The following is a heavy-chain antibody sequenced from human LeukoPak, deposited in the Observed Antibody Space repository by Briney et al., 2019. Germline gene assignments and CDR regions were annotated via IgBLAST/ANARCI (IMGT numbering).Heavy chain of an antibody. CDR3: ARVLRGSGLGY. J-gene: IGHJ4*02. D-gene: IGHD6-19*01. CDR2: INPNSGGT. Sequence: MGWINPNSGGTNYAQKFQGRVTMTRDTSISTAYMELSRLRSDDTAVYYCARVLRGSGLGYWGQGTLVTVSS. V-gene: IGHV1-2*02.